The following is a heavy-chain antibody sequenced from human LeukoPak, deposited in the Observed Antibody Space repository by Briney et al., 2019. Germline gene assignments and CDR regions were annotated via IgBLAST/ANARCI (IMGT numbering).Heavy chain of an antibody. V-gene: IGHV3-7*03. CDR3: ARRLNWDDAFDI. CDR1: GFALNTYW. J-gene: IGHJ3*02. Sequence: PGGSLRLSCTASGFALNTYWMSWVRQAPGKGLEWVVNIKEDGSEKHHVDSVKGRFTISRDNAKNSLFLQMNSLRTEDTAVYYCARRLNWDDAFDIWGQGTMVTVSS. CDR2: IKEDGSEK. D-gene: IGHD1-1*01.